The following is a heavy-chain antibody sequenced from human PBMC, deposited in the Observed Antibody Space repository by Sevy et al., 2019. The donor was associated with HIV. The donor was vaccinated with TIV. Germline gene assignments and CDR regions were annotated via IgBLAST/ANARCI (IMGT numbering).Heavy chain of an antibody. Sequence: GGSLRLSCAASGFTFSSYSMNWVRQAPGKGLEWVSYISSSSSTIYYADSVKGRFTIPRDNAKNSLYLQMNSLRDEDTAVYYCARDTMIVVDSVGAFDIWGQGTMVTVSS. CDR2: ISSSSSTI. D-gene: IGHD3-22*01. V-gene: IGHV3-48*02. J-gene: IGHJ3*02. CDR1: GFTFSSYS. CDR3: ARDTMIVVDSVGAFDI.